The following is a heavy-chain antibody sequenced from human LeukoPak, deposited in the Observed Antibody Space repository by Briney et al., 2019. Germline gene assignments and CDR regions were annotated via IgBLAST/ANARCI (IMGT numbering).Heavy chain of an antibody. D-gene: IGHD3-22*01. CDR1: GAHISNYY. J-gene: IGHJ3*01. Sequence: SETLSLTCTVSGAHISNYYWTWVRQSAAQGLEWIGRLHASESTIYNPSLTSRVTMSIDTSKDQLSLTLTSVTGADSAVYYCASLSSGAAFDVWGQGKVVTVSS. V-gene: IGHV4-4*07. CDR3: ASLSSGAAFDV. CDR2: LHASEST.